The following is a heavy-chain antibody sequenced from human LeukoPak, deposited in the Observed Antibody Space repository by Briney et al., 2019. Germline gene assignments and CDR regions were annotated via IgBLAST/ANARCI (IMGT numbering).Heavy chain of an antibody. CDR3: ARKVTYYYYMDV. CDR1: GYTFTGYY. J-gene: IGHJ6*03. V-gene: IGHV1-2*02. Sequence: ASVNVSCTASGYTFTGYYMHWVRQAPGQGLEWMGWINPNSGGTNYAQTFQGRVTMTRDTSISTAYMELSRLRSDDTAVYYCARKVTYYYYMDVWGKGTTVTVSS. CDR2: INPNSGGT.